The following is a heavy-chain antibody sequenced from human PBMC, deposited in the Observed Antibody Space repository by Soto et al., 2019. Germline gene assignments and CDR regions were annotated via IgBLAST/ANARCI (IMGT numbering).Heavy chain of an antibody. D-gene: IGHD6-25*01. J-gene: IGHJ6*02. Sequence: GGSLRLSCAASGFTFSSYAMHWVRQAPGKGLEYVSAISSNGGSTYYANSVKGRFTISRDNSKNTLYLQMGSLRAEDMAVYYCARVSASSGYGMDVWGQGTTVTVSS. V-gene: IGHV3-64*01. CDR3: ARVSASSGYGMDV. CDR1: GFTFSSYA. CDR2: ISSNGGST.